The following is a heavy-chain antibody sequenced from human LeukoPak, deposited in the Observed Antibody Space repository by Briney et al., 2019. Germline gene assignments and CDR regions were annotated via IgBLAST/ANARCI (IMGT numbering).Heavy chain of an antibody. V-gene: IGHV1-2*04. Sequence: GASVKVSCKASGYTSTGYYMHWVRQAPGQGLEWMGWINPNSGGTNYAQKFQGWVTMTRDTYISTASMELRRLRSDDTAVYYCARGSIVVVVAALYNWFDPWGRGAMVTDSS. D-gene: IGHD2-15*01. CDR1: GYTSTGYY. CDR3: ARGSIVVVVAALYNWFDP. J-gene: IGHJ5*02. CDR2: INPNSGGT.